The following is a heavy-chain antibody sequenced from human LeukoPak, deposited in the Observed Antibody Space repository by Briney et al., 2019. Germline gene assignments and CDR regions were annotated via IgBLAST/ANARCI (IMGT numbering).Heavy chain of an antibody. V-gene: IGHV4-34*01. J-gene: IGHJ6*03. D-gene: IGHD6-13*01. CDR2: INHSGST. CDR3: ARGTRGWDSSSWYDPRYYYYYMDV. Sequence: PSETLSLTCAVYGGSFSGYCWSWIRQPPGKGLEWIGEINHSGSTNYNPSLKSRVTISVDTSKNQFSLKLSSVTAADTAVYYCARGTRGWDSSSWYDPRYYYYYMDVWGKGTTVTVSS. CDR1: GGSFSGYC.